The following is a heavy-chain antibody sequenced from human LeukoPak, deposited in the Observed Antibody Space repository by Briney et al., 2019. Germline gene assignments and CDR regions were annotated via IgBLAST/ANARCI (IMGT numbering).Heavy chain of an antibody. CDR1: GFTFSSYS. Sequence: GGSLRLSCAASGFTFSSYSMNWVRQAPGKGLEWVSSISSSSYIYYADSVKGGFTISRENAKNSLYLQMNSLRAEETTVYYCAREPLPEQLGYYYGMDVWGQGTSVTVYS. D-gene: IGHD6-13*01. V-gene: IGHV3-21*01. J-gene: IGHJ6*02. CDR2: ISSSSYI. CDR3: AREPLPEQLGYYYGMDV.